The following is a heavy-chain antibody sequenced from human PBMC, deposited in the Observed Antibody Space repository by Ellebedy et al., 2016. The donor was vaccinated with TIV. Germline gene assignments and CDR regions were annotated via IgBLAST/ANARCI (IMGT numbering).Heavy chain of an antibody. CDR2: INPDNGHI. Sequence: ASVKVSXXASGGTFRTTPISWVRQAPGQGLEWLGWINPDNGHINYAQSVRGRVTITADTSTSTGYMEMRTLNSDDTAVYYCARDIKYEIDHWGQGTLVTVSS. D-gene: IGHD3-3*01. V-gene: IGHV1-18*01. CDR1: GGTFRTTP. J-gene: IGHJ4*02. CDR3: ARDIKYEIDH.